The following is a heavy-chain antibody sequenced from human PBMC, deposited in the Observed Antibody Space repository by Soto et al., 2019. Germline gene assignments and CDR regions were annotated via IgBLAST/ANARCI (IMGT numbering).Heavy chain of an antibody. D-gene: IGHD2-15*01. CDR1: GGSFSGYI. CDR3: ARLLRHNYYGMDV. J-gene: IGHJ6*02. V-gene: IGHV4-34*01. CDR2: INHSGST. Sequence: SETLSLTCAVQGGSFSGYIWTWIRQPPGKGLQWIGQINHSGSTYYNPSLKSRVTISLFTSNDQFSLELDSVTAADTAVYYCARLLRHNYYGMDVWGQGTTVTVSS.